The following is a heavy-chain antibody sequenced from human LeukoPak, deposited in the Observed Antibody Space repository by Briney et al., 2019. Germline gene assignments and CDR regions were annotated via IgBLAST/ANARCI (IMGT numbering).Heavy chain of an antibody. V-gene: IGHV1-2*02. CDR1: GYTFTAYY. CDR2: INPNSGGT. CDR3: ARDWNYYFDY. J-gene: IGHJ4*02. Sequence: GASVKVSCKASGYTFTAYYVHWVRQAPGQGLEWMGWINPNSGGTNYAQKFQGRVTMTRDTSISTAYMELSSLRSDDTAVYYCARDWNYYFDYWGQGTLVTVSS. D-gene: IGHD1-7*01.